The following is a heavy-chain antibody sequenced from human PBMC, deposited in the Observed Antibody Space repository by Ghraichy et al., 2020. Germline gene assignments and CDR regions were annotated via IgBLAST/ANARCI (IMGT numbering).Heavy chain of an antibody. CDR3: AKMNGMTTTRNHYYYGMDV. D-gene: IGHD5-24*01. V-gene: IGHV3-23*01. CDR2: ISDSGTRT. J-gene: IGHJ6*02. Sequence: GGSLRLSCAASGFIFSSYAMSWVRQAPGKGLEWVSIISDSGTRTDYADSVRSRFTISRDNSKNTLYLQMNSLRAEDTAVYFCAKMNGMTTTRNHYYYGMDVWGQGTTVIVSS. CDR1: GFIFSSYA.